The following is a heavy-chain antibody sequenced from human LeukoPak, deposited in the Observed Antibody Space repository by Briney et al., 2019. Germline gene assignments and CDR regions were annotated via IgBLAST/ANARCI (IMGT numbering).Heavy chain of an antibody. V-gene: IGHV3-30*02. CDR3: AKDLYYYGSGSYYTFDY. CDR2: IRYDGSNK. D-gene: IGHD3-10*01. J-gene: IGHJ4*02. Sequence: GGSLRLSCAASGFTFSSYGMHWVRQAPGKGLEWVAFIRYDGSNKYHADSVKGRFTISRDNSKNTLYLQMNSLRAEDTAVYYCAKDLYYYGSGSYYTFDYWGQGTLVTVSS. CDR1: GFTFSSYG.